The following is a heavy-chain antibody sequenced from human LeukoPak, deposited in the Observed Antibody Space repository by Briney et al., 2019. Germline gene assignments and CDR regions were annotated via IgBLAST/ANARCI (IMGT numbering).Heavy chain of an antibody. CDR1: AFTFSSYA. D-gene: IGHD2-2*02. Sequence: PGGSLRLSCAASAFTFSSYAMSWVRQAPGKGLEWVSAITDSGDATYYADSVKGRFTISRDNSKNTLYLQMNSLRAEDTAVYYCAKLGTDCSSTSCYRRSFGYWGQGTLVTVSS. J-gene: IGHJ4*02. CDR3: AKLGTDCSSTSCYRRSFGY. V-gene: IGHV3-23*01. CDR2: ITDSGDAT.